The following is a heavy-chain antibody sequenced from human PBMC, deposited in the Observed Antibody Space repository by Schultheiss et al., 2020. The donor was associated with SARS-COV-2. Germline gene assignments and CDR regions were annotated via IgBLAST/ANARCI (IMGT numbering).Heavy chain of an antibody. J-gene: IGHJ6*02. CDR1: GYSISSGYY. D-gene: IGHD3-22*01. Sequence: SETLSLTCAVSGYSISSGYYWGWIRQPPGKGLEWIGSIYHSGSTYYNPSLKSRVTISVDTSKNQFSLKLSSVTAADTAVYYCARYHLSLYYYDSSGNSGYWGQGTTVTVSS. CDR2: IYHSGST. CDR3: ARYHLSLYYYDSSGNSGY. V-gene: IGHV4-38-2*01.